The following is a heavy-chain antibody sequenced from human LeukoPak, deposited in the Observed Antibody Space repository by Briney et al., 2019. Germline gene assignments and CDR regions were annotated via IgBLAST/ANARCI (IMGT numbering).Heavy chain of an antibody. V-gene: IGHV4-4*07. CDR2: IYTSGST. J-gene: IGHJ3*02. D-gene: IGHD3-22*01. CDR1: GGSISSDY. Sequence: PSETLSLTCTVSGGSISSDYWSWIRQPAGKGLEWIGRIYTSGSTNYNPSLKSRVTISVDKSKNQFSLKLSSVTAADTDVYYCARGYDSSGYPWAFDIWGQGTMVTVSS. CDR3: ARGYDSSGYPWAFDI.